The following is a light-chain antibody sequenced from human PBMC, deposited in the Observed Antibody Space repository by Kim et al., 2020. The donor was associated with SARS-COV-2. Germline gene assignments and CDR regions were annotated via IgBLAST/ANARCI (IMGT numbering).Light chain of an antibody. CDR1: SSDVGAYNY. CDR3: CSYAGSYSFV. Sequence: GQSVTISGTGTSSDVGAYNYVSWYQQHPGKAPKLMSYVVSKRPSGVPDRFSGSKSGNTASLTISGLQAEDEADYYCCSYAGSYSFVFGTGTRSPS. CDR2: VVS. V-gene: IGLV2-11*01. J-gene: IGLJ1*01.